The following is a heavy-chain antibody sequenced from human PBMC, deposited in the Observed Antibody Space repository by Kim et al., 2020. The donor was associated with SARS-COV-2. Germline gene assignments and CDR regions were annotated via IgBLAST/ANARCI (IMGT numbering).Heavy chain of an antibody. CDR3: SVYAGYSNCGFAY. V-gene: IGHV3-21*04. J-gene: IGHJ4*02. D-gene: IGHD6-13*01. Sequence: GGSLRLSCAASGFTFSSYSMNWVRQAPGKGLEWVSSISSSSSYIYYADSVKGRFTISRDNAKNSLFRQMNSLRAEDTAVYYCSVYAGYSNCGFAYWGQGTLVTVSS. CDR1: GFTFSSYS. CDR2: ISSSSSYI.